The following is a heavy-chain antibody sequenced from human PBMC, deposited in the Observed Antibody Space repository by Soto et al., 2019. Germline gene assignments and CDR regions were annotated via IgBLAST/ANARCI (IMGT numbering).Heavy chain of an antibody. CDR2: INHSGST. Sequence: SETLSLTRTVSGGTISGYYWSWIRQTTGTGLEWIGEINHSGSTNYNPSLKSRVTISVDTSKNQFSLKLTSVTAADTAVYYCARDKITGLFDYWGQGTLVTVSS. CDR1: GGTISGYY. V-gene: IGHV4-34*01. J-gene: IGHJ4*02. D-gene: IGHD2-8*02. CDR3: ARDKITGLFDY.